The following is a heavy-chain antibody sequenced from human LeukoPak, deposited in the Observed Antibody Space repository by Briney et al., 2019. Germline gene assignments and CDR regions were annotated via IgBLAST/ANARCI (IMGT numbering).Heavy chain of an antibody. CDR2: IYYSGST. CDR3: ARHEGIGDDEAFDI. V-gene: IGHV4-39*01. D-gene: IGHD3-10*01. Sequence: SETLPLTCTVSGGSISSSSYYWGWIRQPPGKGLEWIGSIYYSGSTYYNPSLKSRVTISVDTSKNQFSLKLSSVTAADTAVYYCARHEGIGDDEAFDIWGQGTMVTVSS. CDR1: GGSISSSSYY. J-gene: IGHJ3*02.